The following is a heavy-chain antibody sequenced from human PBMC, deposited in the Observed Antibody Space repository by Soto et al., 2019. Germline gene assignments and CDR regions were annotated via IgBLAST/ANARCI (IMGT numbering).Heavy chain of an antibody. J-gene: IGHJ4*02. D-gene: IGHD3-22*01. V-gene: IGHV1-2*04. Sequence: ASVKVSCKASGYTFTGYYMHWVRQAPGQGLEWMGWINPNSGGTNYAQKFQGWVTMTRDTSISTAYMGLSRLRSDDTAVYYCAREYYYDSSGYYRTTNFDYWGQGTLVTVSS. CDR2: INPNSGGT. CDR3: AREYYYDSSGYYRTTNFDY. CDR1: GYTFTGYY.